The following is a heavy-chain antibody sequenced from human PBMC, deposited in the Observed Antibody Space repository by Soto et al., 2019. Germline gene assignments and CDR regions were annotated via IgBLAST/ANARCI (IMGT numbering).Heavy chain of an antibody. CDR1: GYSFTSYW. Sequence: GESLKISCKGSGYSFTSYWISWVRQMPGKGLEWMGRIDPSDSYTNYSPSFQGHVTISADKSISTAYLQWSSLKASDTAMYYCARIVVVPAARKHYYYYYGMDVWGQGTTVTVSS. CDR3: ARIVVVPAARKHYYYYYGMDV. D-gene: IGHD2-2*01. CDR2: IDPSDSYT. V-gene: IGHV5-10-1*01. J-gene: IGHJ6*02.